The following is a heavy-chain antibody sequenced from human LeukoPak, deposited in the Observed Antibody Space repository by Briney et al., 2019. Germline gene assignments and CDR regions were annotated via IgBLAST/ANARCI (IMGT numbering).Heavy chain of an antibody. CDR2: IDWDDDK. Sequence: KSGPTLVNPTQTLTLTCTFSGFSLSTSGMCVSWIRQPPGKALGWLARIDWDDDKYYSTSLKTRLTISKDTSKNQVVLTMTSMDPVDTATYYCARITYYDSSGYVGAFDIWGQGTMVTVSS. CDR1: GFSLSTSGMC. V-gene: IGHV2-70*11. D-gene: IGHD3-22*01. J-gene: IGHJ3*02. CDR3: ARITYYDSSGYVGAFDI.